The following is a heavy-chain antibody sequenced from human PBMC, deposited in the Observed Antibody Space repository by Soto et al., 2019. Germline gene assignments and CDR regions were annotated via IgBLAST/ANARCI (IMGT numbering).Heavy chain of an antibody. CDR3: ARDGGDLEVIPAIYGLDA. Sequence: SLRLSREASGYSFRGYGLHYVLQLPGEEMEWLAGIAYGYNKKFSGGAVRGRFSIFSNDATGVLFLRMNSLSAKETSVYYCARDGGDLEVIPAIYGLDAWGQGSTVTV. D-gene: IGHD2-2*01. CDR1: GYSFRGYG. V-gene: IGHV3-30*03. CDR2: IAYGYNKK. J-gene: IGHJ6*02.